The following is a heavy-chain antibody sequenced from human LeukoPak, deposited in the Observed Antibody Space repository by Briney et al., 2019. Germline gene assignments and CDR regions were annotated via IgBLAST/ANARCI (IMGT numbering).Heavy chain of an antibody. D-gene: IGHD1-20*01. CDR2: IYPGDSDT. Sequence: GESLKISCKGSGYSFTTYWIAWVRQMPGKGLEWMGIIYPGDSDTRYSPSFQGQVTISVDKSISTAYLQWSGLKASDTAMYYCARGSEGNWNLFAYWGQGTLVTVSS. CDR3: ARGSEGNWNLFAY. CDR1: GYSFTTYW. V-gene: IGHV5-51*01. J-gene: IGHJ4*02.